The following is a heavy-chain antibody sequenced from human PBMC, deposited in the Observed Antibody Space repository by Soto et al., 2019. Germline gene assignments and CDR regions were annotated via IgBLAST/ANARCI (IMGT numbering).Heavy chain of an antibody. D-gene: IGHD1-26*01. CDR1: GGAFSGYY. Sequence: QVQLQQWGAGLLKPSETLSLTCAVYGGAFSGYYWSWIRQPPGKGLEWIGEINHSGSTNYNPSLKSRVTISVDTSKDQFSLKLSSVTAADTAVYYCARKVHGSYRTFDYWGQGTLVTVSS. J-gene: IGHJ4*02. V-gene: IGHV4-34*01. CDR3: ARKVHGSYRTFDY. CDR2: INHSGST.